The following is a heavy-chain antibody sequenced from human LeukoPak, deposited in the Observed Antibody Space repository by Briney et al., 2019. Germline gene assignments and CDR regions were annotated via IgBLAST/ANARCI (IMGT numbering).Heavy chain of an antibody. Sequence: PGGSLRLSCAASGFTFSTYAMHWVRQAPGKGLEYISGINDNGDTTYYADSVKGRFTISRDNSKNTLFLQMGSLRTEDMAVYFCARERIATPSRDLWGEGILVTVSS. D-gene: IGHD2-15*01. V-gene: IGHV3-64*02. CDR1: GFTFSTYA. CDR3: ARERIATPSRDL. J-gene: IGHJ5*02. CDR2: INDNGDTT.